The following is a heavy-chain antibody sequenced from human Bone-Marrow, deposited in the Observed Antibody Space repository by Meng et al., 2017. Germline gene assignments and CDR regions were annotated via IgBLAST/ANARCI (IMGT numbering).Heavy chain of an antibody. CDR3: ARNRKKYCSGGSCSYYRMEV. D-gene: IGHD2-15*01. CDR1: GSTSSSYD. V-gene: IGHV3-30*01. CDR2: IPYDGSNK. Sequence: GESLKTSCAASGSTSSSYDMHWVRQAPGKGLEWVAVIPYDGSNKYYADSVKGRFTISRDNSKNTLYLQMNSLRAEDTAVYYCARNRKKYCSGGSCSYYRMEVWGQGTTVTVSS. J-gene: IGHJ6*02.